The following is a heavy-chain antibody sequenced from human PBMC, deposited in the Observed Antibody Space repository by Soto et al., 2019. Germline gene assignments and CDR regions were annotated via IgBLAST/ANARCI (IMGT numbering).Heavy chain of an antibody. CDR2: MYSSGST. CDR3: VRGADCATVGACHRYFDS. D-gene: IGHD2-15*01. Sequence: QVRLQESGPGLVKSSQTLSLTCSVSGGAINSDYYYWGWVRQPPGKGLEWIGYMYSSGSTYSNPYLQSPAAMSVDTSQNPFSLSLTSVTAADTAVYFCVRGADCATVGACHRYFDSWGQGIPRTVSS. CDR1: GGAINSDYYY. J-gene: IGHJ4*02. V-gene: IGHV4-30-4*01.